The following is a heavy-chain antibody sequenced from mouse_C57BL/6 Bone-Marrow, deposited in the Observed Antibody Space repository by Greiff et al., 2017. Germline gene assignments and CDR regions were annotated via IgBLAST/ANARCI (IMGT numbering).Heavy chain of an antibody. Sequence: EVKVVESGGGLVKPGGSLKLSCAASGFTFSDYGMHWVRQAPEKGLEWVAYISSGSSTIYYADTVKGRFTISRDNAKNTLFLQMTSLRSEDTAMYYCARWGYDGYYVDYWGQGTTLTVSS. J-gene: IGHJ2*01. V-gene: IGHV5-17*01. CDR1: GFTFSDYG. CDR3: ARWGYDGYYVDY. CDR2: ISSGSSTI. D-gene: IGHD2-3*01.